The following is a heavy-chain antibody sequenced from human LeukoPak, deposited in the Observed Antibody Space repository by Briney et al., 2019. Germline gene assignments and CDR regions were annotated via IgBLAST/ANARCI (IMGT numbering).Heavy chain of an antibody. J-gene: IGHJ4*02. V-gene: IGHV1-69*04. Sequence: SVKVSCKASGGTFSSYAISWVRQAPGQGLEWMGRIIPILGIANYAQKFQGRVTITADKSTSTAYMELSSLRSEDTAVYYCARDVMEHIVVVTAFYWGQGTLVTVSS. CDR3: ARDVMEHIVVVTAFY. CDR1: GGTFSSYA. D-gene: IGHD2-21*02. CDR2: IIPILGIA.